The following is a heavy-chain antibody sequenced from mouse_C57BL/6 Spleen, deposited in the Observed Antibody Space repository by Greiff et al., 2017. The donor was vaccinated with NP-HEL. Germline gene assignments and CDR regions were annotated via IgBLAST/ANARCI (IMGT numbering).Heavy chain of an antibody. J-gene: IGHJ1*03. V-gene: IGHV3-8*01. CDR1: GYSITSDY. CDR2: ISYSGST. CDR3: ARSFITTVVANWYFDV. Sequence: EVQLVESGPGLAKPSQPLSLTCSVTGYSITSDYWNWIRKFPGNKLEYMGYISYSGSTYYNPSLKSRISITRDTSKNQYYLQLNSVTTEDTATYYCARSFITTVVANWYFDVWGTGTTVTVSS. D-gene: IGHD1-1*01.